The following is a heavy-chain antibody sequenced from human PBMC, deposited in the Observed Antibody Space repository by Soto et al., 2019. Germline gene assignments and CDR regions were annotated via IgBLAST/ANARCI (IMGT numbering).Heavy chain of an antibody. CDR2: ISPMFGAA. V-gene: IGHV1-69*19. CDR3: AREVQVHTPAFVY. D-gene: IGHD3-10*01. J-gene: IGHJ4*02. CDR1: GGTFNTYA. Sequence: QVQLVPSGAEMKKPGSSVKVSCQFSGGTFNTYAMNWVRQAPGQGPEWMGDISPMFGAANYAPKFQGRVTITADVSPGTSYMQLSSLTSEDTALYFCAREVQVHTPAFVYWGQGTLVTVSS.